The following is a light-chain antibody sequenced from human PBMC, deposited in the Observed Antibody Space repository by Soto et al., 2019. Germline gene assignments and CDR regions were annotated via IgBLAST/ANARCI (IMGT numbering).Light chain of an antibody. CDR1: QSVGSSY. CDR2: GAS. V-gene: IGKV3-20*01. Sequence: EIVLTQSPGTLSLSPGERATLSCRASQSVGSSYLAWYQQKPGQAPRLLIYGASSRATGIPDRFSGSGSGTDFTLTISRLEPEDFAVYYCQQYGRSPPFSFGPGTKVDSK. J-gene: IGKJ3*01. CDR3: QQYGRSPPFS.